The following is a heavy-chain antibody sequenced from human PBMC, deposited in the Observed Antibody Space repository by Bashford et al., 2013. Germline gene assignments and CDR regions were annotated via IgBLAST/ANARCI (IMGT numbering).Heavy chain of an antibody. J-gene: IGHJ4*02. CDR3: ARDECSSPSCPFFNF. CDR1: GYTFTDYY. D-gene: IGHD2-2*01. CDR2: INPNNGDT. V-gene: IGHV1-2*02. Sequence: ASVKVSCKASGYTFTDYYIHWVRQAPGQGLEWMGWINPNNGDTNYAQQFQGRVTMTRDTSISTASMELSRLTSDDTAEFYCARDECSSPSCPFFNFWGQGTLVTVSS.